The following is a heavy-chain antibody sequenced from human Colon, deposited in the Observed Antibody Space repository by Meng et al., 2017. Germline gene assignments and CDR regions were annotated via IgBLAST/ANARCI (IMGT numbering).Heavy chain of an antibody. Sequence: QVQKQQGGAGLLKPSETLSLPCAVSGGSFSGFYWSWIRQPPGKGLEWIGEIDHFGISNYNSSLKGRLTMSVDTSKKQISLTLTSVTAADTAVYYCATGLRHGDWFDPWGPGTLVTVSS. V-gene: IGHV4-34*02. CDR3: ATGLRHGDWFDP. J-gene: IGHJ5*02. CDR2: IDHFGIS. D-gene: IGHD4-17*01. CDR1: GGSFSGFY.